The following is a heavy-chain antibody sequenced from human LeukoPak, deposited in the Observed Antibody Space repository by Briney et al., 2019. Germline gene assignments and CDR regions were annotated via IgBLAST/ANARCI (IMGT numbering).Heavy chain of an antibody. D-gene: IGHD3-22*01. V-gene: IGHV1-2*06. CDR1: GYTFTGYY. Sequence: ASVKVSCKASGYTFTGYYMHWVRQAPGQGLEWMGRINPNSGGTNYAQKLQGRVTMTTDTSTSTAYMELRSLRSDDTAVYYCARVSNYYDSSGYYHYSENDYWGQGTLVTVSS. CDR3: ARVSNYYDSSGYYHYSENDY. J-gene: IGHJ4*02. CDR2: INPNSGGT.